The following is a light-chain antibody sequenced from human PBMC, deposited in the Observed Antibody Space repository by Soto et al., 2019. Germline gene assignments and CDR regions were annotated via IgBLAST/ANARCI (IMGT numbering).Light chain of an antibody. Sequence: DIQMTQSPSSVSVSVGDRVTITCRASLDINRWLAWYQVRPGKPPKLLIAGAFVLQSGVPSRFSGSGYGTDFALTIDNLQPEDFATYYCQQADRYPITFGQGTRLEI. CDR3: QQADRYPIT. CDR2: GAF. V-gene: IGKV1-12*01. CDR1: LDINRW. J-gene: IGKJ5*01.